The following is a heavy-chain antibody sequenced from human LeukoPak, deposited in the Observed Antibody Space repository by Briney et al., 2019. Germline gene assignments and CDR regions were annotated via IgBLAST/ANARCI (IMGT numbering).Heavy chain of an antibody. CDR3: ARVDQGDNGYDQAFDY. CDR2: VSYSGST. D-gene: IGHD5-12*01. V-gene: IGHV4-59*01. Sequence: PSETLSLTCTVSGGSISTYYWSWIRQPPGKGLEWIGYVSYSGSTNYNPSFKSRVTISVDTSKNQFSLKLSSVTAADTAFYYCARVDQGDNGYDQAFDYWGQETLVTVSS. J-gene: IGHJ4*02. CDR1: GGSISTYY.